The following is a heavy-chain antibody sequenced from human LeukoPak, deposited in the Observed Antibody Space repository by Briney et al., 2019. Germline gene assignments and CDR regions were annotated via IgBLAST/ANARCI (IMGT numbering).Heavy chain of an antibody. D-gene: IGHD4-17*01. CDR1: GGSISSSSYY. CDR2: INHSGST. J-gene: IGHJ6*03. Sequence: PSETLSLTCTVSGGSISSSSYYWGWIRQPPGKGLEWIGEINHSGSTNYNPSLKSRVTISVDTSKNQFSPKLSSVTAADTAVYYCARHATVIHYYYYMDVWGKGTTVTVSS. CDR3: ARHATVIHYYYYMDV. V-gene: IGHV4-39*01.